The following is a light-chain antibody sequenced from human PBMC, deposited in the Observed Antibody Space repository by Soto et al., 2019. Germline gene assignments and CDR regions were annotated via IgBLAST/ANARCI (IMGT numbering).Light chain of an antibody. CDR3: QQYNSYSWT. CDR2: KAS. CDR1: QSISSW. Sequence: DIQMTQSPSTLSASVGDRVTITCRASQSISSWLAWYQQKPGKAPKLLIYKASILESGVPSRLSGSGSGTEFTLTISSLQPDDFATYYCQQYNSYSWTFGQGTKVEIK. V-gene: IGKV1-5*03. J-gene: IGKJ1*01.